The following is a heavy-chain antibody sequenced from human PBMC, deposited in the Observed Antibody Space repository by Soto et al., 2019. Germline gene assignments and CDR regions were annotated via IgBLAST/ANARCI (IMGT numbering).Heavy chain of an antibody. CDR2: ITDSGDDT. V-gene: IGHV3-23*01. CDR1: GFTFNNYA. CDR3: AKLGSSSWSPHYYFDY. D-gene: IGHD2-2*01. Sequence: PGGSLRLSCAASGFTFNNYAMGWVRQAPGKGPEWVSAITDSGDDTYYIDSVKGRFTISRDNSKSTLYLQMNSLRAEDTAIYYCAKLGSSSWSPHYYFDYWGQGTLVTVSS. J-gene: IGHJ4*02.